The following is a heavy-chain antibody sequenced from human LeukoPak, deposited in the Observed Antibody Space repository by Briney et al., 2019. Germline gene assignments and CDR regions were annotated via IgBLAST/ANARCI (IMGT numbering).Heavy chain of an antibody. J-gene: IGHJ6*02. D-gene: IGHD3-10*01. Sequence: SLRLSCAASGFTFADYAMHWVRQAPGKGLEWVSGISWNSGSIDYEDSVKGRFTISRDNAKKSLYLQMDSLRPEDTALYYCSKGNYGMDVWGQGTTVTVSS. V-gene: IGHV3-9*01. CDR2: ISWNSGSI. CDR1: GFTFADYA. CDR3: SKGNYGMDV.